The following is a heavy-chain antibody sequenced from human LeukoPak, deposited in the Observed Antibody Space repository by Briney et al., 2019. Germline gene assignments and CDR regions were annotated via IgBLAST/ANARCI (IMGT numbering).Heavy chain of an antibody. CDR2: ISGSGSRT. J-gene: IGHJ4*02. CDR3: GRLAHNAWYAIDF. V-gene: IGHV3-23*01. D-gene: IGHD2-2*01. Sequence: GGSLRLSCAASGLTFSSYAMSWVRQAPGKGLEWVSAISGSGSRTYYADSVKGRFTISRDNSKNTLYLRINNLRAEDTAVYYCGRLAHNAWYAIDFWGQGTLVTVSS. CDR1: GLTFSSYA.